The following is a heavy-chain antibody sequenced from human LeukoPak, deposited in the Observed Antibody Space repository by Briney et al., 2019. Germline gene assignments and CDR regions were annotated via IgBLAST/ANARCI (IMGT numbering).Heavy chain of an antibody. V-gene: IGHV3-53*01. CDR1: GFTVSSNY. CDR3: ARGGYSSSWYHFDY. Sequence: GGSLRLSCAASGFTVSSNYMSWVRQAPGKGLEWVSVIYSGGTTNYADSVKGRFTISRDNSKNTLFLQMNSLRAEDTAVYYCARGGYSSSWYHFDYWGQGTLVTVSS. D-gene: IGHD6-13*01. J-gene: IGHJ4*02. CDR2: IYSGGTT.